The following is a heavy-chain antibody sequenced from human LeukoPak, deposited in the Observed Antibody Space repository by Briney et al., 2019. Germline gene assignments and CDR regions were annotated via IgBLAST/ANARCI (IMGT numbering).Heavy chain of an antibody. V-gene: IGHV3-49*03. CDR2: IRSKAYGGTT. Sequence: GGSLRLSCTASGFTFGDCAMSWFRQAPGKGLEWVGFIRSKAYGGTTEYAASVKGRFTISRDDSKSIAYLQMNSLKTEDTAVYYCTRDNPPAIWSGFSWGQGTLVTVSS. CDR3: TRDNPPAIWSGFS. D-gene: IGHD3-3*01. J-gene: IGHJ5*02. CDR1: GFTFGDCA.